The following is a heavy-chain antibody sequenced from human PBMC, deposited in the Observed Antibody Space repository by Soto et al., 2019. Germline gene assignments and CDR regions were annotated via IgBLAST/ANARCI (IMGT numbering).Heavy chain of an antibody. J-gene: IGHJ5*02. Sequence: EVQLVESGGGLVQPGGSLRLSCAASGFTFSSYSMNWVSQAPGKGLEWVSYISSSSSTIYYADSVKGRFTISRDNAKNSLYLQMNSLRAEDTAVYYCARVYVAAAGTNWGMWFYPWGQGTLVTVSS. CDR1: GFTFSSYS. CDR3: ARVYVAAAGTNWGMWFYP. V-gene: IGHV3-48*01. CDR2: ISSSSSTI. D-gene: IGHD6-13*01.